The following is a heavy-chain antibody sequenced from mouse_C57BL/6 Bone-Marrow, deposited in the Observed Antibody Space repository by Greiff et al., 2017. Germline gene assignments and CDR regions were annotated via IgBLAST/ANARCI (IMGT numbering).Heavy chain of an antibody. CDR1: GFTFSNYW. CDR2: IRLKSDNYAT. J-gene: IGHJ4*01. V-gene: IGHV6-3*01. D-gene: IGHD1-1*01. Sequence: EVKLEESGGGLVLPGGSMKLSCVASGFTFSNYWMNWVRQSPEQGLEWVAQIRLKSDNYATHYAESVKGRFTISRDDSKSSVYLQMNNLRAEDTRIYYCTGDLLYAMDYWGQGTSVTVSS. CDR3: TGDLLYAMDY.